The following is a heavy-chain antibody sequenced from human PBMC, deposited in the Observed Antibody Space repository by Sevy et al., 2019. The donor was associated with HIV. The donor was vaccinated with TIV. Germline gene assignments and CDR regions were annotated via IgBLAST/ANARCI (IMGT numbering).Heavy chain of an antibody. CDR2: IYHTGST. CDR1: DDSISSGYY. J-gene: IGHJ4*02. Sequence: SETLSLTCTVSDDSISSGYYWGWIRQPPGKGLEWIGSIYHTGSTYYNPSLKSRVITSVDTSKNQFSLKLSSVTAADTAVYYCARRTIAARPRDYWGQGTLVTVSS. D-gene: IGHD6-6*01. CDR3: ARRTIAARPRDY. V-gene: IGHV4-38-2*02.